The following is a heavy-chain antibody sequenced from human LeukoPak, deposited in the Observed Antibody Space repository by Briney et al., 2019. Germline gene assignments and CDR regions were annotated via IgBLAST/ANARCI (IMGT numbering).Heavy chain of an antibody. Sequence: PGGSLRLSCAASGFTFSSYSMNWVRQAPGKGLEWVSSISSSSSYIYYADSVKGRFTISRDNAKNSLYLQMNSLRAEDTAVYYCARVVRTPRGAYYFDYWGQGTLVTVSS. CDR1: GFTFSSYS. J-gene: IGHJ4*02. CDR3: ARVVRTPRGAYYFDY. D-gene: IGHD4-23*01. V-gene: IGHV3-21*01. CDR2: ISSSSSYI.